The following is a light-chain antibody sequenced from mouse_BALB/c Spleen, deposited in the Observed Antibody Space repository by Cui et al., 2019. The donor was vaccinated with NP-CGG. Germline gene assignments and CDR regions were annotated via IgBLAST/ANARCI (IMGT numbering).Light chain of an antibody. CDR2: GTN. Sequence: QDVVTQESALTTSPGETVTLTCRSSIGAVTTSNYANWVQEKPDHLFTGLIGGTNNRVPGVPARFSGSLIGDKAALTITGAQIEDEAIYFCTLWYSNHWVFGGGTKLTVL. V-gene: IGLV1*01. CDR1: IGAVTTSNY. J-gene: IGLJ1*01. CDR3: TLWYSNHWV.